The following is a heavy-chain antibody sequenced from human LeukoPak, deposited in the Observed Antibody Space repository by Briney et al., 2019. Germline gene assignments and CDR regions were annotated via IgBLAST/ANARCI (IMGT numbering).Heavy chain of an antibody. CDR2: IYSSGTT. CDR1: GGSTSNYY. Sequence: SETLSLTCTVSGGSTSNYYWSWIRQPAGKGLEWIGRIYSSGTTIYNPSLKSRVTMSVDTSKNQFSLKLSSVTAADTAVYFCASGSSGYDRWGQGTLVTVSS. CDR3: ASGSSGYDR. V-gene: IGHV4-4*07. D-gene: IGHD5-12*01. J-gene: IGHJ4*02.